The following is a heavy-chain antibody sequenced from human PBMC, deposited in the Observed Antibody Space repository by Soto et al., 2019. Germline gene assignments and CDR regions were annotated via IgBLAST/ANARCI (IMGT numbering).Heavy chain of an antibody. Sequence: SETLSLTCTVSGGSVSSGSYYWSWIRQPPGKGLEWIGYIYYSGSTNYNPSLKSRVTISVDTSKNQFSLKLSSVTAADTAVYYCARGVKHEMATITYDYWGQGTLVTVSS. D-gene: IGHD4-4*01. V-gene: IGHV4-61*01. J-gene: IGHJ4*02. CDR3: ARGVKHEMATITYDY. CDR1: GGSVSSGSYY. CDR2: IYYSGST.